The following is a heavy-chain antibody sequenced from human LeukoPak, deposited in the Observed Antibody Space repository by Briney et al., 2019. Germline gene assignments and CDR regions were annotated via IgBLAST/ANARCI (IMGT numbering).Heavy chain of an antibody. D-gene: IGHD2-2*01. J-gene: IGHJ4*02. Sequence: SETLSLTCAVYGGSFSGYYWSWIRQPPGKGLEWIGEINRSGSTNYNPSLKSRVSISVDTSKNQFSLKLSSVTAADTAVYYCARGRQGYCSSTSCYFRRGYFDYWGQGTLVTVSS. CDR2: INRSGST. V-gene: IGHV4-34*01. CDR3: ARGRQGYCSSTSCYFRRGYFDY. CDR1: GGSFSGYY.